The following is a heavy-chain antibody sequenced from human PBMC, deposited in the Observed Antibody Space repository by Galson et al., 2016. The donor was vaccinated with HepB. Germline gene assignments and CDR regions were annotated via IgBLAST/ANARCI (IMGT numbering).Heavy chain of an antibody. Sequence: SLRLSCADSRFTFSSYSMNWVRQAPGKGLEWISSITSRSNYRYYSDSVKGRFTISRDTTKNSLYLQMNSLRAEDTAVYYCARDPGRYCSGGFCYSNPDYNGMDVWGQGTTVIVSS. CDR2: ITSRSNYR. CDR3: ARDPGRYCSGGFCYSNPDYNGMDV. J-gene: IGHJ6*02. D-gene: IGHD2-15*01. CDR1: RFTFSSYS. V-gene: IGHV3-21*01.